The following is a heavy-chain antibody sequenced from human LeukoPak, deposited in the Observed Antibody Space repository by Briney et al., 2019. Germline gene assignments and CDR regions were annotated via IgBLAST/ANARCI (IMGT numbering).Heavy chain of an antibody. J-gene: IGHJ4*02. CDR2: INHSGST. V-gene: IGHV4-34*01. CDR1: GGSFSGYY. Sequence: SETLSLTCAVYGGSFSGYYWSWIRQPPGKGLEGVGEINHSGSTNYNPSLKSRVTISVDTSKNQFSLKLSSVTAADTAVYYCARILYGDYGDISGYYFDYWGQGTLVTVSS. CDR3: ARILYGDYGDISGYYFDY. D-gene: IGHD4-17*01.